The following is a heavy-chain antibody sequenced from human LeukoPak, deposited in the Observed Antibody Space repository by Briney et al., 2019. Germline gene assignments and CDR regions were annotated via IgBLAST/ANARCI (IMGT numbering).Heavy chain of an antibody. V-gene: IGHV3-7*02. CDR2: INQGGGVK. D-gene: IGHD1-20*01. J-gene: IGHJ4*02. Sequence: GGSLRLSCAASGFSFRDFWMTWVRQAPGKGLEWVANINQGGGVKYYVDSVKGRFTISRDNAKNSLYLQMNSLGAEDTAVYYCAMFSYVSGTTISWGQGTLVTVSS. CDR3: AMFSYVSGTTIS. CDR1: GFSFRDFW.